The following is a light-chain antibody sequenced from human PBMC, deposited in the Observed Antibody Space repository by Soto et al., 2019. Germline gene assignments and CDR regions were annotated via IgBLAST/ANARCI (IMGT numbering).Light chain of an antibody. V-gene: IGKV1-8*01. CDR2: TAS. CDR3: QQTSSTPVT. CDR1: QGISSY. J-gene: IGKJ5*01. Sequence: ASQMTQSPSAFSASKGASVTITCRASQGISSYLAWYQQKPGKAPQLLIYTASSLQSGVPSRFSGSGSGTLFTLTISSLQPEDFATYYCQQTSSTPVTFGQGTRLEIK.